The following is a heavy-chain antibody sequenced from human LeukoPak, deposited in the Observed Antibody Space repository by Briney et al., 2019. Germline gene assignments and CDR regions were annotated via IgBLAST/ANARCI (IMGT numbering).Heavy chain of an antibody. CDR3: ARQAGYYYYMDV. CDR2: IYHSGST. CDR1: GYSISSGYY. Sequence: PSETLSLTCTVSGYSISSGYYWGWIRQPPGKGLEWIGSIYHSGSTYYNPSLKSRVTISVDTSKNQFSLKLSSVTAADTAVYYCARQAGYYYYMDVWGKGTTVTVSS. J-gene: IGHJ6*03. V-gene: IGHV4-38-2*02.